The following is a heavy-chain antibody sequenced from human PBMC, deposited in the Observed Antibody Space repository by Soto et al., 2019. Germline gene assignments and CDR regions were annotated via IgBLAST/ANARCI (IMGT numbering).Heavy chain of an antibody. V-gene: IGHV3-15*01. CDR2: IKSKTDGGTT. J-gene: IGHJ2*01. CDR1: GFTFSNAW. D-gene: IGHD6-6*01. CDR3: TTTPIAARPDWYFDL. Sequence: GGSLRLSCAASGFTFSNAWMSWVRQAPGKGLEWVGRIKSKTDGGTTDYATPVKGRFTISRDDSKNTLYLQMNSLKTEDTAVYYCTTTPIAARPDWYFDLWGRGTLVTVSS.